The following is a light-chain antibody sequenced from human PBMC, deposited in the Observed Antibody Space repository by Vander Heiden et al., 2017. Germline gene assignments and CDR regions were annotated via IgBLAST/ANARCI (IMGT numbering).Light chain of an antibody. CDR1: QTLSSDF. CDR3: QQYGSLALT. Sequence: EIVLTQSPATLSLSPGQRATLSCGAGQTLSSDFLAWYQQRPGLAPRLLIYNASRRATGIPDRFSGSGSGTDFTLTISRLEPEDFAVYYCQQYGSLALTFGGRTKVEIK. J-gene: IGKJ4*01. V-gene: IGKV3D-20*01. CDR2: NAS.